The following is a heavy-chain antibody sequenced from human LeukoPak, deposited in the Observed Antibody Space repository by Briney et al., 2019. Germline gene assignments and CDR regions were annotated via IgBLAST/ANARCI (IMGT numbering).Heavy chain of an antibody. CDR2: IHPDDSGT. J-gene: IGHJ4*02. Sequence: HGESLKISCKGSGYGFTTNWIGWVRQTPGKGPEWMGIIHPDDSGTRYSPSFGGRVTLSADKSLNTAYLQVSGLKASDTAKYFCARHVPTISAWWGDFDSWGQGTLVTVSS. CDR1: GYGFTTNW. V-gene: IGHV5-51*01. CDR3: ARHVPTISAWWGDFDS. D-gene: IGHD6-19*01.